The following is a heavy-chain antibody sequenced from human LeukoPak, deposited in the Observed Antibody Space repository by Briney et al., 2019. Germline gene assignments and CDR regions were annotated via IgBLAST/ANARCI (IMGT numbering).Heavy chain of an antibody. J-gene: IGHJ4*02. CDR2: TSYDGSKK. V-gene: IGHV3-30*04. D-gene: IGHD3-9*01. CDR1: GFTFRSYA. CDR3: ARGNYDILAGSAFDY. Sequence: GRSLRPSCADSGFTFRSYAMHWVRQAPGKGLEWVAVTSYDGSKKYYADSVKGRFTISRDNSKNTLYLQMSSLRVEDTAVYYCARGNYDILAGSAFDYWGQGTLVTVSS.